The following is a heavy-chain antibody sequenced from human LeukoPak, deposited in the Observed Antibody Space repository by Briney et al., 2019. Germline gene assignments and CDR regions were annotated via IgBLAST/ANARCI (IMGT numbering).Heavy chain of an antibody. CDR3: AKDRYYDSSGLDY. D-gene: IGHD3-22*01. J-gene: IGHJ4*02. Sequence: GGSLRLSCAASGFTVRNNHMSWVRQAPGKGLEWVSVIDSRDNTYHADSVKGRFTISRDNSKNTLYLQMNSLRAEDTAVYYCAKDRYYDSSGLDYWGQGTLVTVSS. CDR2: IDSRDNT. CDR1: GFTVRNNH. V-gene: IGHV3-66*03.